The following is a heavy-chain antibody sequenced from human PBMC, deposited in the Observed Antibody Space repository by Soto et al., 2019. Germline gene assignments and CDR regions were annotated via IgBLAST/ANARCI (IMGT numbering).Heavy chain of an antibody. D-gene: IGHD2-15*01. J-gene: IGHJ5*02. V-gene: IGHV3-23*01. CDR3: AKGSPVVAAVDWFDP. CDR1: GFTFADYA. CDR2: ISGSGGST. Sequence: EVQLLESGGGLVQPGGSLRLSCAASGFTFADYAMTWVRQAPGKGLEWVSAISGSGGSTYYADSVKGRFTISRDNSKNTLYLQMNSLRAEDTAVYYSAKGSPVVAAVDWFDPWGQGTLVTVSS.